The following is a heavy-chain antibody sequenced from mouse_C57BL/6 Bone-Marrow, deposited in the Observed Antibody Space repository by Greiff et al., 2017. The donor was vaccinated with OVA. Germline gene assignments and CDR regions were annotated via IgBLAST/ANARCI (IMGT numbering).Heavy chain of an antibody. Sequence: VQLKESGGGLVKPGGSLKLSCAASGFTFSDYGMHWVRQAPEQGLEWVAYISSGSSTIYYADTVKGRFTAARDKTKNTMFLQRTSLGSDDTAMYYCAGGSFAYWGQGTLVTVSA. V-gene: IGHV5-17*01. CDR3: AGGSFAY. CDR2: ISSGSSTI. CDR1: GFTFSDYG. J-gene: IGHJ3*01.